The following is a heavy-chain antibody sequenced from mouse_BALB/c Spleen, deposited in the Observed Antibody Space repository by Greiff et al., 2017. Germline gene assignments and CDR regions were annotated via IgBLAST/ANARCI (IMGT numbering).Heavy chain of an antibody. Sequence: QVQLQQPGAELVKPGTSVKLSCKASGYNFTSYWINWVKLRPGQGLEWIGDIYPGSGSTNYNEKFKSKATLTVDTSSSTAYMQLSSLTSEDSAVYYCANYYGYYWGQGTTLTVSS. D-gene: IGHD1-2*01. J-gene: IGHJ2*01. CDR1: GYNFTSYW. CDR2: IYPGSGST. V-gene: IGHV1-55*01. CDR3: ANYYGYY.